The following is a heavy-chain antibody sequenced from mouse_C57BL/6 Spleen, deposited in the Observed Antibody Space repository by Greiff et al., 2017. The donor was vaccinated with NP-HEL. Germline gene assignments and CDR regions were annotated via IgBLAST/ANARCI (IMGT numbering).Heavy chain of an antibody. J-gene: IGHJ2*01. CDR2: INPKNGGT. D-gene: IGHD2-4*01. V-gene: IGHV1-26*01. CDR3: ASEGELRGFDY. Sequence: EVQLHQSGPELVKPGASVKISCKASGYTFTDYYMNWVKQSHGKSLEWIGDINPKNGGTSYNQKFKGKATLTVDKSSSTAYMELRSLTSEDSAVYYCASEGELRGFDYWGQGTTLTVSS. CDR1: GYTFTDYY.